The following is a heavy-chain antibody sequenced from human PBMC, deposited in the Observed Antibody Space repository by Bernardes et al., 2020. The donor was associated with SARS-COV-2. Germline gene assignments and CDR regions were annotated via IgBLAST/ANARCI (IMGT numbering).Heavy chain of an antibody. Sequence: ASVKVSCKASGYSFTSYAMHWVRQAPGQRLEWMGWINGGSGNTKYSQRFQGRVTITTDTSASTAYMELSSLRSEDTAVYYCAILNGAFDIWGQGTMVTVSS. V-gene: IGHV1-3*01. D-gene: IGHD2-8*01. J-gene: IGHJ3*02. CDR2: INGGSGNT. CDR3: AILNGAFDI. CDR1: GYSFTSYA.